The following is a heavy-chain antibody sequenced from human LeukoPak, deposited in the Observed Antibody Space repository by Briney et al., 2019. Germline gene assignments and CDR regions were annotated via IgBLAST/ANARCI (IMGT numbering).Heavy chain of an antibody. J-gene: IGHJ4*02. CDR1: GYMFTGYY. CDR3: ARGSGLQLWLTDFDY. Sequence: ASVKVSCKPSGYMFTGYYMHWVRQAPGQGLEWLGWINPNSGGTNYAQKLQGRVTMTTDTSTSTAYMELRSLRSDDTAVYYCARGSGLQLWLTDFDYWGQGTLVTVSS. D-gene: IGHD5-18*01. V-gene: IGHV1-2*02. CDR2: INPNSGGT.